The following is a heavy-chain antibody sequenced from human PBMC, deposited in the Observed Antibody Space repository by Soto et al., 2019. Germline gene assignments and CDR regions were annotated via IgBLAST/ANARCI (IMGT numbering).Heavy chain of an antibody. V-gene: IGHV3-30-3*01. D-gene: IGHD4-17*01. CDR2: ISYDGSNK. Sequence: QVQLVESGGGVVQPGRSLRLSCAASGFTFSSYAMHWFRQAPGKGLEWVAVISYDGSNKYYADSVKGRFTISRDNSKNTLYLQMNSMRAADTAVYYGARDPTVTWGYYYYYGMDVWGQGTTVTVSS. CDR3: ARDPTVTWGYYYYYGMDV. CDR1: GFTFSSYA. J-gene: IGHJ6*02.